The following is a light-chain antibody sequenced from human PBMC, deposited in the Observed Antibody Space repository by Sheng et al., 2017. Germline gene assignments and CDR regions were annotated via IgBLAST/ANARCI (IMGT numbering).Light chain of an antibody. J-gene: IGLJ3*02. CDR3: ESYDNSLGGWV. CDR1: SSNIGAGYV. Sequence: QPVLTQPPSVSGVPGQRVTISCTGSSSNIGAGYVVHWYLQLPGTAPNSSFMVTTIGPQGSSDRFFGSKSGTSGSLVITGLQTGDEGDYYCESYDNSLGGWVFGGGTTLTVV. CDR2: VTT. V-gene: IGLV1-40*01.